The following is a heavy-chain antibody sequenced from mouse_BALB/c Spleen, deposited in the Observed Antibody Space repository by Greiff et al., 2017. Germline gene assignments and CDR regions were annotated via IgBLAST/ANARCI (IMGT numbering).Heavy chain of an antibody. Sequence: QVHVKQSGAELVRPGVSVKISCKGSGYTFTDYAMHWVKQSHAKSLEWIGVISTYYGDASYNQKFKGKATMTVDKSSSTAYMELARLTSEDSAIYYCARPGSIRYWYFDVWGAGTTVTVSS. CDR2: ISTYYGDA. D-gene: IGHD1-1*01. CDR3: ARPGSIRYWYFDV. CDR1: GYTFTDYA. V-gene: IGHV1S137*01. J-gene: IGHJ1*01.